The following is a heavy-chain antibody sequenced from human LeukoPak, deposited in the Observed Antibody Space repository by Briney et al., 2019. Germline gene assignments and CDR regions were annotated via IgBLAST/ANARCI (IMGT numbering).Heavy chain of an antibody. V-gene: IGHV3-23*01. J-gene: IGHJ4*02. D-gene: IGHD1-26*01. CDR3: AKNRGGSYYSGSDY. CDR2: VRGSDAGT. Sequence: GGSLRLSCAASGFTFSSYAMNWVRQAPGKGLEWVSAVRGSDAGTSYADSVKGRFTISRDNSKNTLYLQMNSLRAEDTAVYYCAKNRGGSYYSGSDYWGQGTLVAVSS. CDR1: GFTFSSYA.